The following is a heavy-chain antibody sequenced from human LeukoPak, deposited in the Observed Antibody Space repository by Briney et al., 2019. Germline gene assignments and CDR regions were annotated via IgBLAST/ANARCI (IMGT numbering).Heavy chain of an antibody. V-gene: IGHV4-31*03. Sequence: SETLSLTCTVSGGSISSGGYYWSWIRQHPGKGLEWIGYIYYSGSTYYNPSLKSRVTISVDTSKNQFSLKLSSMTAADTAVYYCARGSGSYYNATLDYWGQGTLVTVSS. CDR2: IYYSGST. CDR3: ARGSGSYYNATLDY. CDR1: GGSISSGGYY. D-gene: IGHD3-10*01. J-gene: IGHJ4*02.